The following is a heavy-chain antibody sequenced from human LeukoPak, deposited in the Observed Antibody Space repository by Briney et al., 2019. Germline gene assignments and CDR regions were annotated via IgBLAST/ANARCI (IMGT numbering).Heavy chain of an antibody. V-gene: IGHV4-59*12. CDR3: ARSGQLGYYYYMDV. J-gene: IGHJ6*03. D-gene: IGHD6-6*01. CDR1: GGSISSYY. CDR2: IYYSGST. Sequence: TSETLSLTCTVSGGSISSYYWSWIRQPPGKGLEWIGYIYYSGSTNYNPSLKSRVTISVDTSKNQFSLKLSSVTAADTAVYYCARSGQLGYYYYMDVWGKGTTVTVSS.